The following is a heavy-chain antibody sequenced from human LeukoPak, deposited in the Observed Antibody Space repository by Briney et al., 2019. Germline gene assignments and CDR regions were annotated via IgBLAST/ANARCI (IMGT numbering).Heavy chain of an antibody. CDR2: IYTSGST. J-gene: IGHJ5*02. CDR1: GGSISSYY. Sequence: PSETLSLTCTVSGGSISSYYWSWIRQSPGKGLEWIGRIYTSGSTNYNPSLKSRVTISVDTSKNQLSLKLSSVTAADTAVYYCARFHIVFDWFDPWGQGTLVTVSS. V-gene: IGHV4-4*07. D-gene: IGHD2-21*01. CDR3: ARFHIVFDWFDP.